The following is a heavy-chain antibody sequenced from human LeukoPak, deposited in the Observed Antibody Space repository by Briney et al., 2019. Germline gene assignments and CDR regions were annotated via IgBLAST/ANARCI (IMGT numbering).Heavy chain of an antibody. Sequence: SEALSLTCTVSGGSISSYYWSWIRQPPGKGLEWIGYISYSGSTDYNPSLKSRVTISLDTSKNQFSLRLSSVTAADTAVYYCARETRLHSGSYSNDAFDIWGQGTMVTVSS. CDR1: GGSISSYY. CDR2: ISYSGST. D-gene: IGHD1-26*01. CDR3: ARETRLHSGSYSNDAFDI. J-gene: IGHJ3*02. V-gene: IGHV4-59*01.